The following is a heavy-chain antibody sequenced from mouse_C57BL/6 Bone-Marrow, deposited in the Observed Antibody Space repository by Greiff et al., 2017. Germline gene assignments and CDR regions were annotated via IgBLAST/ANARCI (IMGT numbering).Heavy chain of an antibody. D-gene: IGHD2-3*01. CDR2: INPNNGGT. Sequence: EVKLMESGPELVKPGASVKIPCKASGYTFTDYNMDWVKQSHGKSLEWIGDINPNNGGTIYNQKFKGKATLTVDKSSSTAYMELSSLTSEDTAVYYCARRRWLLRDFDYWGQGTTLTVSS. V-gene: IGHV1-18*01. J-gene: IGHJ2*01. CDR1: GYTFTDYN. CDR3: ARRRWLLRDFDY.